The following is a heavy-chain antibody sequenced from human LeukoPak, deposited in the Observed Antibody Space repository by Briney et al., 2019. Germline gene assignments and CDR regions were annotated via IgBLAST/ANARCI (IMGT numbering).Heavy chain of an antibody. D-gene: IGHD1-26*01. CDR2: ISTSSGYI. CDR1: GFTFSSYG. CDR3: ARAYSGRYGLGYYYMDV. J-gene: IGHJ6*03. Sequence: PGGSLRLSCAASGFTFSSYGMRWVRQAPGKGLEWVSSISTSSGYIYYADSVKGRFTISRDNAKNSLYLQMNSLRAEDTAVYYCARAYSGRYGLGYYYMDVWGKGTTVTISS. V-gene: IGHV3-21*01.